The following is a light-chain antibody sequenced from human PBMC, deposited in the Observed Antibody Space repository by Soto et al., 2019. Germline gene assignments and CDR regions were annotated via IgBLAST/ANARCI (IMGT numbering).Light chain of an antibody. CDR2: EVS. CDR3: SSYTDDNTLV. V-gene: IGLV2-14*01. CDR1: DNDVGGYNY. Sequence: QSALTQPASVSGSPGQSITISCTGTDNDVGGYNYVSWYQQHPGKAPKLMIYEVSSRPSGVSNRFSGSKSGNTASLTISGLQAEDEADYYCSSYTDDNTLVFGTGTKLTVL. J-gene: IGLJ1*01.